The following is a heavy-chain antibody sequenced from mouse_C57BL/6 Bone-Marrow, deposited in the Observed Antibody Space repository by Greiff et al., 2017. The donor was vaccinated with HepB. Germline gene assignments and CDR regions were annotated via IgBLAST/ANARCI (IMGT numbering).Heavy chain of an antibody. V-gene: IGHV1-78*01. J-gene: IGHJ3*01. D-gene: IGHD3-2*02. Sequence: VKVVESDAELVKPGASVKISCKVSGYTFTDHTIHWMKQRPEQGLEWIGYIYPRDGSTKYNEKFKGKATLTADKSSSTAYMQLNSLTSEDSAVYFCAREGERQLRILAYWGQGTLVTVSA. CDR3: AREGERQLRILAY. CDR2: IYPRDGST. CDR1: GYTFTDHT.